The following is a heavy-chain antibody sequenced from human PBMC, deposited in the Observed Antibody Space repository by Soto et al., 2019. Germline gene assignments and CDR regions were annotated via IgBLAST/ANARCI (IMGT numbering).Heavy chain of an antibody. CDR3: AKQFVVLTAMGVDY. CDR2: ISYDGSNK. J-gene: IGHJ4*02. Sequence: QVQLVESGGGVVQPGRSLRLSCAASGFTFSSYGMHWVRQAPGKGLEWVAVISYDGSNKYYADSVKGRFTISRDNSKNPLYLQMNSLRAEDTAVYYCAKQFVVLTAMGVDYWGQGTLVTVSS. V-gene: IGHV3-30*18. CDR1: GFTFSSYG. D-gene: IGHD2-21*02.